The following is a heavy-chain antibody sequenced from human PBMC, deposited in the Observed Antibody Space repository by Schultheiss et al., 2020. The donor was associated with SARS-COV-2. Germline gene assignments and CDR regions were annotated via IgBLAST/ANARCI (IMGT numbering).Heavy chain of an antibody. Sequence: GESLKISCAASGFTFSSYWMSWVRQAPGKGLEWVANIKQDGSEKYYVDSVKGRFTISRDNSKNTLYLQMSSLRAEDTAVYYCVKDHSPRFWSGYFVWGQGTLVTVSS. CDR1: GFTFSSYW. D-gene: IGHD3-3*01. V-gene: IGHV3-7*01. CDR2: IKQDGSEK. CDR3: VKDHSPRFWSGYFV. J-gene: IGHJ4*02.